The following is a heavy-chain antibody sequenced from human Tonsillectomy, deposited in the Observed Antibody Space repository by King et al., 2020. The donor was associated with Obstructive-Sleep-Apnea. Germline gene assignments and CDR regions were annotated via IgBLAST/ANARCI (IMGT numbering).Heavy chain of an antibody. CDR1: GGSISSSSYY. J-gene: IGHJ4*02. V-gene: IGHV4-39*07. CDR2: IYYSGSP. D-gene: IGHD6-19*01. Sequence: QLQESGPGLVKPSETLSLTCTVSGGSISSSSYYWGWIRQPPGKGLEWIGCIYYSGSPYYNPSLKSRVTISVDTSKNQFSLKLSSVTAADTAVYYCARDRQWLVAYWGQGTLVTVSS. CDR3: ARDRQWLVAY.